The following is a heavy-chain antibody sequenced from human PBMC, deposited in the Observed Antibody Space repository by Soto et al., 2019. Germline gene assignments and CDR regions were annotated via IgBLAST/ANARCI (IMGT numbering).Heavy chain of an antibody. D-gene: IGHD5-12*01. CDR3: AREKATGGTYYYGMDV. CDR2: IYYSGST. Sequence: PSETLSLTCTVSGGSISSGGYYWSWIRQHPGKGLEWIGYIYYSGSTYYNPSLKSRVTISVDTSKNQFSLKLSSVTAADTAVYYCAREKATGGTYYYGMDVWGQGTTVTVSS. CDR1: GGSISSGGYY. J-gene: IGHJ6*02. V-gene: IGHV4-31*03.